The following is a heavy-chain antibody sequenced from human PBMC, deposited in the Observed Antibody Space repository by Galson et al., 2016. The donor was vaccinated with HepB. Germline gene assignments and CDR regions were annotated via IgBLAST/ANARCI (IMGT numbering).Heavy chain of an antibody. V-gene: IGHV3-23*01. D-gene: IGHD3-10*01. CDR3: AKHREYYYGSGNFNWFDP. J-gene: IGHJ5*02. Sequence: SLRLSCAASGFTFSSYAMSWVRQAPGKGLKWVSSIGGGADTYYAGSVKGRFIISRDNSKNTLYLQMNSLRAEDTAIYYCAKHREYYYGSGNFNWFDPWGQGTLVTVSS. CDR1: GFTFSSYA. CDR2: IGGGADT.